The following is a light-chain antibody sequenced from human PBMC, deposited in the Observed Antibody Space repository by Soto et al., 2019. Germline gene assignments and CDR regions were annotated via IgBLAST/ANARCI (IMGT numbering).Light chain of an antibody. CDR3: QQYDTLPMYT. J-gene: IGKJ2*01. CDR1: QDMRKY. V-gene: IGKV1-33*01. Sequence: DIQMTQSPSSLSASVGDRVTITCQASQDMRKYLNWYQQKPGKSPRLLIYDASNLETGVPSRFSGSGSGTDFTFTISSLQPEDTATYYCQQYDTLPMYTFGQGTKLEIK. CDR2: DAS.